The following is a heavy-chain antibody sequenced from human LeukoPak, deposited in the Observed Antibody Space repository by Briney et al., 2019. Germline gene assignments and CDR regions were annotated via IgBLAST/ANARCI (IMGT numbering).Heavy chain of an antibody. CDR2: VYYSGST. J-gene: IGHJ4*02. V-gene: IGHV4-59*01. Sequence: SETLSLTCTVSGVSISSYYWTWIRQPPGKGLEWIGYVYYSGSTNYNPSLKSRVSISADTSKNQFSLNLSSVTATDTAVYYCAREDGYNFRVIDYWGQGTLVTVSS. CDR1: GVSISSYY. D-gene: IGHD5-24*01. CDR3: AREDGYNFRVIDY.